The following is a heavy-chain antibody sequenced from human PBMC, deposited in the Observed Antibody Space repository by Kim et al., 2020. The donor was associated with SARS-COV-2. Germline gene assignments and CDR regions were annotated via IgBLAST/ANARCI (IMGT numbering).Heavy chain of an antibody. CDR1: GGSISSSSYY. V-gene: IGHV4-39*01. CDR3: ARRGDYYDSSGYWLNYYYYYGMDV. D-gene: IGHD3-22*01. J-gene: IGHJ6*02. Sequence: SETLSLTCTVSGGSISSSSYYWGWIRQHPGKGLEWIGSIYYSGSTYYNPSLKSRVTISVDTSKNQFSLKLSSVTAADTAVYYCARRGDYYDSSGYWLNYYYYYGMDVWGQGTTVTVSS. CDR2: IYYSGST.